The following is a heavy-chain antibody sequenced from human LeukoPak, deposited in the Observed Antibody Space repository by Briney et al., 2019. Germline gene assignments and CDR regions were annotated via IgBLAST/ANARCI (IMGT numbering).Heavy chain of an antibody. CDR2: VRSDGSDT. V-gene: IGHV3-30*02. Sequence: GGSLRLSCATSGLTFTNHGFHWVRQAAGKGLEWVAFVRSDGSDTYHANSVKGRFSISRDNSKNTVYLQMNSLRAEDTALYYCARDRGKDFLDNWGQGTQVTVSS. D-gene: IGHD4-23*01. J-gene: IGHJ4*02. CDR1: GLTFTNHG. CDR3: ARDRGKDFLDN.